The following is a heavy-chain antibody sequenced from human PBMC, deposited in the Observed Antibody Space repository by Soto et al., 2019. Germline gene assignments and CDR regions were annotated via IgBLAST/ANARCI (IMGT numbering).Heavy chain of an antibody. CDR2: ISVSDGST. D-gene: IGHD2-15*01. CDR3: AEGGWLEY. V-gene: IGHV3-23*01. CDR1: GFTFSSND. Sequence: EVQLLESGGGLVQPGGSLRLSCEASGFTFSSNDMRWVRQTPGKGLEWVSTISVSDGSTWYADSVKGRFTVSRDDSKKALDFQVKSLRAEDTAVYYCAEGGWLEYWGQGTLVIVSS. J-gene: IGHJ4*02.